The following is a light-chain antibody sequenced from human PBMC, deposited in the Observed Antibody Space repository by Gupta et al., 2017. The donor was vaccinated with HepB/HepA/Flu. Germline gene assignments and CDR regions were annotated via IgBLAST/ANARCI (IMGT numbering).Light chain of an antibody. CDR3: QSYDSSLYV. V-gene: IGLV1-40*01. J-gene: IGLJ1*01. CDR2: GND. Sequence: YGNDKRAWGVPDRFSGSRSGTSASLAITGLQAEDEADYYCQSYDSSLYVFGSGTRVIVL.